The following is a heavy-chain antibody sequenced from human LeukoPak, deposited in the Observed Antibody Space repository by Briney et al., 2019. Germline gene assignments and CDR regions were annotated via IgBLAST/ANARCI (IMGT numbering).Heavy chain of an antibody. D-gene: IGHD1-26*01. V-gene: IGHV4-59*08. J-gene: IGHJ4*02. CDR3: ARQGGSYYFDY. Sequence: SETLSLTCTVSGGSISSYYWSWIRQPPGKGLEWIGYIYYSGSTNYNPSLKSRVTISVDTSKNQFSLKLSSVTAADTAVYYCARQGGSYYFDYWGQGTLVTVSS. CDR1: GGSISSYY. CDR2: IYYSGST.